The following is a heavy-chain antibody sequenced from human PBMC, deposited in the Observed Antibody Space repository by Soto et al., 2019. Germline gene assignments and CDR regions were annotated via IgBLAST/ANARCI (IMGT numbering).Heavy chain of an antibody. CDR2: IYWDDDK. J-gene: IGHJ3*02. CDR3: AHRSGYSSSWYPFAQNLHATDI. V-gene: IGHV2-5*02. Sequence: QITLKESGPPLVKPTQTLTLTCTFSGFSLSTSGVGVGWIRQPPGKALEWLALIYWDDDKRYSPSLKSRLTITKDPSKTQVVLTMNNMDPVDTATYYCAHRSGYSSSWYPFAQNLHATDIWGQGTMVTVSS. CDR1: GFSLSTSGVG. D-gene: IGHD6-13*01.